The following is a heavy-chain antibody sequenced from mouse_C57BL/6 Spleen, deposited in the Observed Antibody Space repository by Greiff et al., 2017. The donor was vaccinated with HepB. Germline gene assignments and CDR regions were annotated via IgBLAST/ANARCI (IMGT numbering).Heavy chain of an antibody. CDR3: VRDHYYGSSPFDY. Sequence: EVQLVESGGGLVQPKGSLKLSCAASGFSFNTYAMNWVRQAPGKGLEWVARIRSKSNNYATYYADSVKDRFTISRDDSESMLYLQMNNLKTEDTAMYYCVRDHYYGSSPFDYWGQGTTLTVSS. CDR1: GFSFNTYA. D-gene: IGHD1-1*01. V-gene: IGHV10-1*01. CDR2: IRSKSNNYAT. J-gene: IGHJ2*01.